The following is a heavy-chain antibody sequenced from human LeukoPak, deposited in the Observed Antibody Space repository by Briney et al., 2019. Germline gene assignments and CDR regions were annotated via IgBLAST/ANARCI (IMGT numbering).Heavy chain of an antibody. CDR1: GYTFTNYY. Sequence: ASVKVSCKASGYTFTNYYMNWVRQAPGQGLEWMGWINPNSGGTNYAQNFQGRVTMTRDTSITTAYMELTRLKSDDTAIYYCARNVPDDYGDSPLDVWGQGTTVTVFS. J-gene: IGHJ6*02. D-gene: IGHD4-17*01. CDR2: INPNSGGT. CDR3: ARNVPDDYGDSPLDV. V-gene: IGHV1-2*02.